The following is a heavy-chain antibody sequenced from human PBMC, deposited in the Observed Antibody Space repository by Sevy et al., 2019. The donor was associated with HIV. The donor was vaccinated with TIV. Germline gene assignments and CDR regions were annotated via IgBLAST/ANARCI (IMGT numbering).Heavy chain of an antibody. V-gene: IGHV3-7*01. Sequence: GGSLRLSCAASGFTFTTYWMTWVRQAPGKGLEWVANINQDGSKINDVDSVKGRFIISRDNAKKSLYVQMNSLRADDTAVYYCARVGIFEKSESQYRFMDSWGQRTLVTVSS. CDR2: INQDGSKI. CDR3: ARVGIFEKSESQYRFMDS. D-gene: IGHD6-6*01. J-gene: IGHJ4*02. CDR1: GFTFTTYW.